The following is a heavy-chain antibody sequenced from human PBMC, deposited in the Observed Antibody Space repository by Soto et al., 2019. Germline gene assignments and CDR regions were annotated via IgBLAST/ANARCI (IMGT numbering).Heavy chain of an antibody. Sequence: EVQLLESGGGLAQPGGSLRLSCAASGFTFSSYAMSWVRQAPGKGLEWVSAISGSGGSTYYADSVKGRFTISRDNSKNTLYLQMNSLRAEDTAVYYCAKDGPYNWNYESPYYYMDVWGKGTTVTVSS. J-gene: IGHJ6*03. V-gene: IGHV3-23*01. CDR2: ISGSGGST. CDR1: GFTFSSYA. D-gene: IGHD1-7*01. CDR3: AKDGPYNWNYESPYYYMDV.